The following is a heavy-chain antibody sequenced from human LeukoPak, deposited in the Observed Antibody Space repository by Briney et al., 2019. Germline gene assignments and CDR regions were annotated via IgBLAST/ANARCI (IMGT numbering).Heavy chain of an antibody. Sequence: GASVKVSCKASVYTFTSYFLHWVRRAPGQGFEWMGWINPNSGGTYYTQRFQGRVTMTRDTSISTAYMELSSLRSDDTAVYYCARAQSLTAPAGTFANSWGQGTLVTVSS. CDR2: INPNSGGT. J-gene: IGHJ4*02. CDR3: ARAQSLTAPAGTFANS. D-gene: IGHD6-13*01. V-gene: IGHV1-2*02. CDR1: VYTFTSYF.